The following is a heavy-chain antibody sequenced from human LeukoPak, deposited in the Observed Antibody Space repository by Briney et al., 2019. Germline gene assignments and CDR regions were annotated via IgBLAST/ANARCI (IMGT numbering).Heavy chain of an antibody. D-gene: IGHD5-18*01. J-gene: IGHJ6*02. CDR1: GGTFSSYA. CDR3: ARDPRKRGYSYGRPGYYGMDV. V-gene: IGHV1-69*19. Sequence: GPSVKVSCKASGGTFSSYAISWVRQAPGQGLEWMGGIIPIFGTANYAQKLQGRVTITADESTSTAYMELSSLTSEDTAVYYCARDPRKRGYSYGRPGYYGMDVWGQGTTVTVSS. CDR2: IIPIFGTA.